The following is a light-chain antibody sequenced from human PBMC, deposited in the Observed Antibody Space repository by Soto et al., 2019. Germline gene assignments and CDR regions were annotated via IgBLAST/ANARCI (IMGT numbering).Light chain of an antibody. CDR3: LQDYDYPVT. Sequence: AIQVTQSPSSLSASVGDRFTISCRASQGIRNDLGWYQQKPGEAPKLLIYAASILQSGVPSRFSGSGSGTDFTLTISSLQPEDFATYYCLQDYDYPVTFGGGTKVEIK. CDR1: QGIRND. CDR2: AAS. V-gene: IGKV1-6*01. J-gene: IGKJ4*01.